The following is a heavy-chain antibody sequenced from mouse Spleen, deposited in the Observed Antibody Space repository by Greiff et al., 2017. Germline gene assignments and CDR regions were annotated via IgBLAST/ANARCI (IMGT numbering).Heavy chain of an antibody. D-gene: IGHD2-13*01. CDR1: GFTFSDYY. CDR3: TRQYGDYVLDY. CDR2: INYDGSST. Sequence: EVKLVESEGGLVQPGSSMKLSCTASGFTFSDYYMAWVRQVPEKGLEWVANINYDGSSTYYLDSLKSRFIISRDNAKNILYLQMSSLKSEDTATYYCTRQYGDYVLDYWGQGTTLTVSS. V-gene: IGHV5-16*01. J-gene: IGHJ2*01.